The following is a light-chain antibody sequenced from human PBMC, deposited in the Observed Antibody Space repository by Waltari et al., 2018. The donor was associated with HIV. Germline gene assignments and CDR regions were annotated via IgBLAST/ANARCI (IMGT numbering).Light chain of an antibody. CDR2: AAS. J-gene: IGKJ4*01. CDR3: QQSYSTPLN. Sequence: DIQMTQSPSSLSASVGDRVTITCRASQSISSYLNWYQQKPGKAPKLVIYAASSLQSGVPSRFSGSGSGTDFTLTISSLQPEDFATYYCQQSYSTPLNFGGGTKVEIK. V-gene: IGKV1-39*01. CDR1: QSISSY.